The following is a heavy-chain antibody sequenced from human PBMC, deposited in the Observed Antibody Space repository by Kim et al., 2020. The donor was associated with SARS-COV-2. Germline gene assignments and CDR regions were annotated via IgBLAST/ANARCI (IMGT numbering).Heavy chain of an antibody. J-gene: IGHJ5*02. CDR3: ARDGQRDYGDYEWYNWFDP. CDR1: GYTFTSYA. D-gene: IGHD4-17*01. CDR2: INTNTGNP. V-gene: IGHV7-4-1*02. Sequence: ASVKVSCKASGYTFTSYAMNWVRQAPGQGLEWMGWINTNTGNPTYAQGFTGRFVFSLDTSVSTAYLQISSLKAEDTAVYYCARDGQRDYGDYEWYNWFDPWGQGTLVTVSS.